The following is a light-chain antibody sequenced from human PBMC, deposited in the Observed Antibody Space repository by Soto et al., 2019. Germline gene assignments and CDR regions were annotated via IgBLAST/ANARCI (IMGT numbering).Light chain of an antibody. V-gene: IGKV3-15*01. J-gene: IGKJ4*01. CDR3: QQYNNWPPT. CDR1: QSVSSSY. Sequence: ETVWTQSPANLSLSPGERATLSCRASQSVSSSYLAWYQQKPGQAPRLLIYGASTRATDIPARFSGSGSGTDFTLTISSLQSEDFALYNCQQYNNWPPTVGGGTKVDIK. CDR2: GAS.